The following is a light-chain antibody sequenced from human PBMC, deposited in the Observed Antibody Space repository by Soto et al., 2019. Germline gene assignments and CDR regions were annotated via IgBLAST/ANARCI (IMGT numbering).Light chain of an antibody. J-gene: IGKJ5*01. CDR3: QQYGSSPPIT. CDR1: QSVSSSY. Sequence: EIVLTQSPGTLSLSPGERASLSCRAGQSVSSSYLAWYQQKPGQAPRLLIYGASSRATGVPDRFNGSGSGTDFTLTISRLEPEDFAVYLCQQYGSSPPITFGQGTRLEIK. CDR2: GAS. V-gene: IGKV3-20*01.